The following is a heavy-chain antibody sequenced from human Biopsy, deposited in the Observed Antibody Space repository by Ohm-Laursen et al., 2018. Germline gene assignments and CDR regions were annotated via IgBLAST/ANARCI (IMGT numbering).Heavy chain of an antibody. D-gene: IGHD3-16*01. J-gene: IGHJ3*01. Sequence: SLRLSCTASGFTFSDHNMHWVRQAPRKGLERVAFIWSSATYKAYADSVKGRFTVSRVNSKNTVYLQMNSLSADDTAIYSCVKDGGQTAPYSFDVWGQGTMVTVSS. V-gene: IGHV3-33*06. CDR2: IWSSATYK. CDR3: VKDGGQTAPYSFDV. CDR1: GFTFSDHN.